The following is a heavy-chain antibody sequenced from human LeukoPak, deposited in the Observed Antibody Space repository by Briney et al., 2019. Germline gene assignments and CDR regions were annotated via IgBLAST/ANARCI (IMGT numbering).Heavy chain of an antibody. J-gene: IGHJ4*02. V-gene: IGHV3-23*01. CDR3: AKDRPYYYDSSGYWAPFDY. CDR2: ISGSGGST. CDR1: GFTFSSYA. D-gene: IGHD3-22*01. Sequence: GGSLRLSCAAPGFTFSSYAMSWVRQAPGKGLEWVSAISGSGGSTYYADSVKGRFTISRDNSKNTLYLQMNSLRAEDTAVYYCAKDRPYYYDSSGYWAPFDYWGQGTLVTVSS.